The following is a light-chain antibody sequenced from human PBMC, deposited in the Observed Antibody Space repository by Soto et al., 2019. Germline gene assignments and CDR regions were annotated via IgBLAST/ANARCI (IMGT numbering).Light chain of an antibody. CDR3: QKYNSAPWT. V-gene: IGKV1-27*01. Sequence: DIQMTQSPSPLSASVGDRVTITCRASQGISNYLAWYQQKPGKVPKLLIYAASTLQSGVPSRFSGSGSGTDFTLTISSLQPEDVATFYCQKYNSAPWTFGQGTRVEIK. CDR2: AAS. J-gene: IGKJ1*01. CDR1: QGISNY.